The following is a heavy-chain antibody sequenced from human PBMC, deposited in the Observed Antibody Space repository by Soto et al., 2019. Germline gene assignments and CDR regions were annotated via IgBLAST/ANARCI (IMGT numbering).Heavy chain of an antibody. CDR2: ISYDGSNK. CDR1: GFTFSDYS. J-gene: IGHJ3*02. D-gene: IGHD6-13*01. CDR3: ARSRPTYSSPPYDAFDI. V-gene: IGHV3-30-3*01. Sequence: GGSLRLSCAASGFTFSDYSIHWVRQAPGKGLEWVAVISYDGSNKYYTDSVKGRFTISRDNSKNTLYLQMNSLRAEDTAVYYCARSRPTYSSPPYDAFDIWGQGTMVTVSS.